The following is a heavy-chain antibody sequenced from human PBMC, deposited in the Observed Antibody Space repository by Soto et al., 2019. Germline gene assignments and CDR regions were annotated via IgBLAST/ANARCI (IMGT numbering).Heavy chain of an antibody. Sequence: SETLSLTCTVSCGSISPSYWNWVRQPPGKRPEWIGCIYYTGNTHYNPSLKSRVTISRDTSKNQFSLKLSSVTAADTAVYYCARQQWLVLNAFDIWGQGTMVTVSS. CDR3: ARQQWLVLNAFDI. CDR2: IYYTGNT. V-gene: IGHV4-59*01. J-gene: IGHJ3*02. D-gene: IGHD6-19*01. CDR1: CGSISPSY.